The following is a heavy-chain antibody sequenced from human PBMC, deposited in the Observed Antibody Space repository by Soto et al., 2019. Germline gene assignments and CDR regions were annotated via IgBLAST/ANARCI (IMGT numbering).Heavy chain of an antibody. D-gene: IGHD1-1*01. Sequence: PGGSLRLSCAAAGFTSTNYALSWVRQAPGKGLEWVSTISGSGGFTYYADSVKGRFTISRDNSKNTFYLQMNSLRAEDTAVYYCAKFGMATTKRSPPYYFDYWGQGTLVTVSS. V-gene: IGHV3-23*01. CDR2: ISGSGGFT. CDR3: AKFGMATTKRSPPYYFDY. J-gene: IGHJ4*02. CDR1: GFTSTNYA.